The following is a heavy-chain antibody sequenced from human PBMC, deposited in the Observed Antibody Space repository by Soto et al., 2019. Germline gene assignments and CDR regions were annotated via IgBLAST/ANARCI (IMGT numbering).Heavy chain of an antibody. V-gene: IGHV4-39*01. Sequence: SETLSLTCTVSGVSITSGTYYWGWIRQPPGKGLEWIGTIYYTGSTYYDPSLKSRVTISVDTSKNQFSLKLTSVTAADTAVYYCALSSGKLLWFGEPFSGSGFGPWGQGTLVTVSS. CDR1: GVSITSGTYY. CDR2: IYYTGST. D-gene: IGHD3-10*01. J-gene: IGHJ5*02. CDR3: ALSSGKLLWFGEPFSGSGFGP.